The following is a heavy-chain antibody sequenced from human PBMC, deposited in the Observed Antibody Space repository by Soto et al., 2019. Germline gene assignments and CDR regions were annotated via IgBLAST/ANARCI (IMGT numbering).Heavy chain of an antibody. V-gene: IGHV3-30-3*01. CDR2: ISYDGSNK. CDR1: GFTFSSYA. CDR3: AREFIGGSYFDY. J-gene: IGHJ4*02. Sequence: QVQLVESGGGVVQPGRSLRLSCAASGFTFSSYAMHWVRQAPGKGLEWVAVISYDGSNKYYADSVKGRFTISRDNSKNTLYLQMNSLRAEDTAVYYCAREFIGGSYFDYWGQGTLVTVSS. D-gene: IGHD1-26*01.